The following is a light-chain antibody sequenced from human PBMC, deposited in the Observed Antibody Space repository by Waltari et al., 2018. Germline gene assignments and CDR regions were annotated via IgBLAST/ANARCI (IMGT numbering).Light chain of an antibody. V-gene: IGKV3-20*01. CDR2: DSS. J-gene: IGKJ4*01. CDR3: QQYENSPLT. CDR1: QNITNNY. Sequence: EVILTQSPDTLSLSPGARATPPCRASQNITNNYFAWYQQKPGLAPRLLIYDSSSRATGVPDRFSGSGSGTDFTLTIGRLEPEDYAVYYCQQYENSPLTFGGGTQVETK.